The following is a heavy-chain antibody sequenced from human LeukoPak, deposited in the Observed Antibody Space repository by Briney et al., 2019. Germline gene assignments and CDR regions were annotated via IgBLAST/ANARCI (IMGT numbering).Heavy chain of an antibody. CDR3: ARLPQFDP. CDR2: IYYSGST. J-gene: IGHJ5*02. CDR1: GGSISSSSYY. V-gene: IGHV4-39*01. Sequence: SETLSHTCTVSGGSISSSSYYWGWIRQPPGKGLEWIGSIYYSGSTYYNPSLKSRVTISVDTSKNQFSLKLSSVTAADTAVYYCARLPQFDPWGQGTLVTVSS.